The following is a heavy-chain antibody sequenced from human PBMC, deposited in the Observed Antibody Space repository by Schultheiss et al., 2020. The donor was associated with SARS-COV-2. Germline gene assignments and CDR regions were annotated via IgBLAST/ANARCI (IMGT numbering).Heavy chain of an antibody. CDR2: ISSSSSYI. D-gene: IGHD6-13*01. Sequence: GESLMISCAASGFTFSSYSMNWVRQAPGKGLEWVSSISSSSSYIYYADSVKGRFTISRDNAKNSLYLQMNSLRAEDTAVYYCTSRIAAAGTRFDPWGQGTLVTVSS. V-gene: IGHV3-21*03. CDR3: TSRIAAAGTRFDP. CDR1: GFTFSSYS. J-gene: IGHJ5*02.